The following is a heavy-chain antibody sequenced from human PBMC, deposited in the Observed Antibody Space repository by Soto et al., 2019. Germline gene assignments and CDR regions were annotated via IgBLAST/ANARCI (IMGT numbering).Heavy chain of an antibody. CDR1: GFTLSGFD. CDR3: TRRYCSGGGCSSDFDY. CDR2: IKTKVESYAT. Sequence: EAQLVESGGGLVQPGGSLKLSCSASGFTLSGFDIHWVRQASGEGLEWVGRIKTKVESYATELAASVKGRFTLSRDDPKNTAYLVMNSLTTEDTAVYYCTRRYCSGGGCSSDFDYWGQGTLVTVSS. J-gene: IGHJ4*02. V-gene: IGHV3-73*01. D-gene: IGHD2-15*01.